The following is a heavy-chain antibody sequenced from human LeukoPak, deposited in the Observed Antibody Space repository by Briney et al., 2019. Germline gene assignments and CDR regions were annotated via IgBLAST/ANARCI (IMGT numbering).Heavy chain of an antibody. CDR2: ISGSGGST. J-gene: IGHJ6*02. Sequence: TGGSLRLSCAASGFTFSSYAMSWVRQAPGKGLGWVSAISGSGGSTYYADSVKGRFTISRDNSKNTLYLQMNSLRAEDTAVYYCAKEETFDWLLRVSCMDVWGQGTTVTVSS. D-gene: IGHD3-9*01. CDR1: GFTFSSYA. CDR3: AKEETFDWLLRVSCMDV. V-gene: IGHV3-23*01.